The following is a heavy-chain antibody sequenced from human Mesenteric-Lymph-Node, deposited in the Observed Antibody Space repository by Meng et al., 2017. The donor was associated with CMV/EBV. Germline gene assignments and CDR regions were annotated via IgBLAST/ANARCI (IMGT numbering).Heavy chain of an antibody. CDR1: GFTVSSSY. CDR2: IYSGGST. J-gene: IGHJ4*02. Sequence: GGSLRLSCAASGFTVSSSYMTWVRQAPGKGLEWVSLIYSGGSTYYADSVKGRFTISRDNSKNTLYLQMNSLRAEDTAVYYCARDQGYCSSTSCYLWFDYWGQGTLVTVSS. V-gene: IGHV3-53*01. CDR3: ARDQGYCSSTSCYLWFDY. D-gene: IGHD2-2*01.